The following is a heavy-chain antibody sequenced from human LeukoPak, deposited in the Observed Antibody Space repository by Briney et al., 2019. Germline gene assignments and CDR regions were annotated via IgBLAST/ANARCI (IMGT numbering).Heavy chain of an antibody. CDR1: GFTFSSYA. D-gene: IGHD5-18*01. CDR3: AKVWIQLWAFDY. V-gene: IGHV3-23*01. J-gene: IGHJ4*02. CDR2: FSGSGDST. Sequence: SGGSLRPSCAVSGFTFSSYAMSWDRQAPGKGLEWVSAFSGSGDSTYYADSVQGRFTISRDNSKNTLYLQMNSLRAEDTAVYYCAKVWIQLWAFDYWGQGTLVTVSS.